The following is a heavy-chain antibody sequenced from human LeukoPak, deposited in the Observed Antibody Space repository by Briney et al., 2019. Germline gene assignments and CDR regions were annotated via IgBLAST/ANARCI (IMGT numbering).Heavy chain of an antibody. CDR1: GFTFSSYA. CDR2: ISYDGSNK. D-gene: IGHD1-26*01. Sequence: PGGSLRLSCAASGFTFSSYAMHWVRQAPGKGLEWLAVISYDGSNKYYADSVKGRFTISRDNSKNTPYLQMNSLRAEDTAVYYCARERVVGATYDYWGQGTLVTVSS. CDR3: ARERVVGATYDY. J-gene: IGHJ4*02. V-gene: IGHV3-30-3*01.